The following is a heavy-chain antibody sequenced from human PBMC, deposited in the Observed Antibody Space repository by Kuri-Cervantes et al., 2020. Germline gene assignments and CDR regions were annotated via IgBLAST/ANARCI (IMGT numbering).Heavy chain of an antibody. J-gene: IGHJ4*02. CDR1: GFTFSSYG. Sequence: GESLKISCAASGFTFSSYGMHWVRQAPGKGLEWVAVIWYDGSNKYYADSVRGRFTISRDNAKNSLYLQMNSLRDEDTAVYYCAREGDGYFDYWGQGTLVTVSS. CDR2: IWYDGSNK. CDR3: AREGDGYFDY. D-gene: IGHD2-21*01. V-gene: IGHV3-33*01.